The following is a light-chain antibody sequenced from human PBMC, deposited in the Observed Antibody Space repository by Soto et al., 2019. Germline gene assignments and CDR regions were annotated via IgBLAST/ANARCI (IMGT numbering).Light chain of an antibody. CDR3: QQYNNWPPLT. CDR2: SAS. Sequence: EAVMTQSPVTLSVSPGERATLSCRASQSVTTNLAWYQQKPGQAPRLLIYSASTRAAGIPDRFSGSGSATECTHHISSLQSEDFAVCYCQQYNNWPPLTFGGGNKVAIK. CDR1: QSVTTN. V-gene: IGKV3-15*01. J-gene: IGKJ4*01.